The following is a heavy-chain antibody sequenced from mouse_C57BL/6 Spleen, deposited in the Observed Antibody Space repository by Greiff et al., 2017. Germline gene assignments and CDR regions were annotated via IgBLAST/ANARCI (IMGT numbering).Heavy chain of an antibody. J-gene: IGHJ3*01. V-gene: IGHV5-17*01. CDR3: ASGDYYSNSGFAY. D-gene: IGHD2-5*01. CDR2: ISSGSSTI. CDR1: GFTFSDYG. Sequence: EVQVVESGGGLVKPGGSLKLSCAASGFTFSDYGMHWVRQAPEKGLEWVAYISSGSSTIYYADTVKGRFTISRDNAKNTLFLQMTSLRSEDTAMYYCASGDYYSNSGFAYWGQGTLVTVSA.